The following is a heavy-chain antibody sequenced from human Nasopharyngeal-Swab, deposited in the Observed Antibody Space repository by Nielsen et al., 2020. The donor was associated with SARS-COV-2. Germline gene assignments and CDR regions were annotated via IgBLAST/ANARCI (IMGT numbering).Heavy chain of an antibody. V-gene: IGHV3-30*03. CDR3: ARGRHPYDILTGYYIIGLLDAFDI. Sequence: GESLKISCAASGFTFSSYGMHWVRQAPGKGLEWVAVISYDGSNKYYADSVKGRFTISRDNSKNTLYLQMNSLRAEDTAVYYCARGRHPYDILTGYYIIGLLDAFDIWGQGTMVTVSS. CDR1: GFTFSSYG. D-gene: IGHD3-9*01. CDR2: ISYDGSNK. J-gene: IGHJ3*02.